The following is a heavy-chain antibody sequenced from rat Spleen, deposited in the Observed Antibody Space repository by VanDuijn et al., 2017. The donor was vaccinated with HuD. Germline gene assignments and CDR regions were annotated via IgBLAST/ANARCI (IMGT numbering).Heavy chain of an antibody. CDR3: RRLGDDGSYYYAYVMDA. CDR1: GFTFSDYY. CDR2: ISYDGSST. V-gene: IGHV5-29*01. J-gene: IGHJ4*01. D-gene: IGHD1-12*02. Sequence: EVQLVESDGGLVQPGRSLKLSCAASGFTFSDYYMAWVRQAPTKGLEWVATISYDGSSTYYRDSVKGRFTISRDNAKSTLYLQMDSLRSEDTATYYCRRLGDDGSYYYAYVMDAWGQGASVTVSS.